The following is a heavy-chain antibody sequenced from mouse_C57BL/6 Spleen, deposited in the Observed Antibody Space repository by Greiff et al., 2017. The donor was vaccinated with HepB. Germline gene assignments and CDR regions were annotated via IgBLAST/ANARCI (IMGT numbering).Heavy chain of an antibody. Sequence: EVMLVESEGGLVQPGSSMKLSCTASGFTFSDYYMAWVRQVPEKGLEWVANINYDGSSTYYLDSLKSRFIISRDNAKNILYLQMSSLKSEDTATYYCAREGSYDGYPYAMDYWGQGTSVTVSS. D-gene: IGHD2-3*01. CDR2: INYDGSST. V-gene: IGHV5-16*01. CDR3: AREGSYDGYPYAMDY. CDR1: GFTFSDYY. J-gene: IGHJ4*01.